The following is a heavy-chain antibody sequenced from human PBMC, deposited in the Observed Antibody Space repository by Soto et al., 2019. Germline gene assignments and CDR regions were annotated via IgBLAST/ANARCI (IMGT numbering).Heavy chain of an antibody. Sequence: QVQLQESGPGLVNPSGTLSLTCAVSSGSITSSNWWSWVRQPPGKGLEWIGEVSHTGNTNYIPSLKSRLTISVDKSRNQFALRLSSVTAAETGVYYCASTRYGGYDFDYWGQGTLVTVSS. D-gene: IGHD5-12*01. CDR1: SGSITSSNW. V-gene: IGHV4-4*02. J-gene: IGHJ4*02. CDR2: VSHTGNT. CDR3: ASTRYGGYDFDY.